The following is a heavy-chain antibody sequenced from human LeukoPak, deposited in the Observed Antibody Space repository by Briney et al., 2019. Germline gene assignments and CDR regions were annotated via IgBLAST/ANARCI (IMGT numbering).Heavy chain of an antibody. D-gene: IGHD3-22*01. J-gene: IGHJ4*02. CDR3: VRRHSSGYFDY. V-gene: IGHV3-74*01. Sequence: PGGSLRLSCAASGFTFSSYWMHWVRQAPGKGPVWVARINSDGGSTNYADSVRGRFAISRDNAKNTLYLQMNSLRAEDTAVYYCVRRHSSGYFDYWGQGTLVTVSS. CDR2: INSDGGST. CDR1: GFTFSSYW.